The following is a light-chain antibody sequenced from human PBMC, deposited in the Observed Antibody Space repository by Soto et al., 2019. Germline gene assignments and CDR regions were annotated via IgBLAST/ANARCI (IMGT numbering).Light chain of an antibody. Sequence: QSALTQPASVSGSPGESITISCTGTSSDVGSYSLVSWYQQHPGKAPKLMIYEVSKRPSGVSNRFSGSKSGNTASLTISGLQGEDEADYYCCSYAGSSTDVFGTGTKVTVL. CDR3: CSYAGSSTDV. V-gene: IGLV2-23*02. CDR2: EVS. J-gene: IGLJ1*01. CDR1: SSDVGSYSL.